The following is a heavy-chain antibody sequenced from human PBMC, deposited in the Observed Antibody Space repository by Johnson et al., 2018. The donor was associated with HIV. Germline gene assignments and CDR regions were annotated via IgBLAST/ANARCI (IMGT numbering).Heavy chain of an antibody. V-gene: IGHV3-30*02. CDR2: IRYDGSNK. D-gene: IGHD5-24*01. CDR3: ARACRDGYTCDAFDI. J-gene: IGHJ3*02. CDR1: GFTFSSYG. Sequence: QVQLVESGGGVVQPGGSLRLSCAASGFTFSSYGMHWVRQAPGKGLEWVAFIRYDGSNKYYADSVKGRFTISRDNSKNTLYLQMNSLRAEDTAVYYCARACRDGYTCDAFDIWVQGTMVTVSS.